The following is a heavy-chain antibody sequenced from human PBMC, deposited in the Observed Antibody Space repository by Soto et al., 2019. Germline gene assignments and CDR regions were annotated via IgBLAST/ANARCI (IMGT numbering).Heavy chain of an antibody. CDR2: INPSGGST. V-gene: IGHV1-46*03. J-gene: IGHJ3*02. CDR3: ARNSATYYDFWSGYYAVPTGANDAFDI. Sequence: QVQLVQSGAEVKKPGASVKVSCKASGYTFTSYYMHWVRQAPGQGLEWMGIINPSGGSTSYAQKVQGRVTMTRDTSTSTVYMELSSRRSEDTAVYYCARNSATYYDFWSGYYAVPTGANDAFDIWGQGTMVTVSS. CDR1: GYTFTSYY. D-gene: IGHD3-3*01.